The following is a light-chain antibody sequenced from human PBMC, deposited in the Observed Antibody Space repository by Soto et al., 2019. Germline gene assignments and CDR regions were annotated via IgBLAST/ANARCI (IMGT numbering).Light chain of an antibody. CDR3: QQYGGSLRT. CDR2: GVS. V-gene: IGKV3-20*01. J-gene: IGKJ1*01. CDR1: QSVSSS. Sequence: EIVLTQSPGTLSLSPGERATLSCRASQSVSSSLAWYQQKGCQAPRLLIHGVSSRATGIPDRFSGSGSGTDLALPISGLEPEDFAVYCCQQYGGSLRTFGQGTQGEVK.